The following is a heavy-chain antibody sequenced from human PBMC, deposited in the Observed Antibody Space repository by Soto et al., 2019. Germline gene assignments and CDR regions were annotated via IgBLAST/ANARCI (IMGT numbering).Heavy chain of an antibody. V-gene: IGHV1-69*01. CDR2: IIPIFGTA. D-gene: IGHD6-13*01. CDR3: ASAIGGYSSSWGRDTNYGMDV. Sequence: QVQLVQSGAEVKKPGSSVKVSCKASGSTFSSYAISWVRQAPGQGLEWMGGIIPIFGTANYAQKFKGRVTITAEESTSTAYMELSSLRSEDTAVYYCASAIGGYSSSWGRDTNYGMDVWGQGTTVTVSS. CDR1: GSTFSSYA. J-gene: IGHJ6*02.